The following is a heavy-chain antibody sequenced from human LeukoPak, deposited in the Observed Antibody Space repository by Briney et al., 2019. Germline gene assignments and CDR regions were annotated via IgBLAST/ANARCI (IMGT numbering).Heavy chain of an antibody. J-gene: IGHJ4*02. D-gene: IGHD5-18*01. CDR3: AKGSRILDS. Sequence: GGSLRLSCAASGFVFSTYTMNWVRQTAGKGLEWVSTITGSGLHTYFVDSVKGRFTISRDNSKNTLYLQMNSLRAEDTAVYYCAKGSRILDSWGQGSVVTVSS. CDR2: ITGSGLHT. V-gene: IGHV3-23*01. CDR1: GFVFSTYT.